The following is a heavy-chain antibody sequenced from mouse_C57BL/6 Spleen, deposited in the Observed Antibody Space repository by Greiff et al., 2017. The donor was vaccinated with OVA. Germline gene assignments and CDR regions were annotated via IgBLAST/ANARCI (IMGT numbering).Heavy chain of an antibody. J-gene: IGHJ4*01. CDR1: GYTFTSYW. D-gene: IGHD1-1*01. V-gene: IGHV1-72*01. Sequence: QVQLQQSGAELVKPGASVKLSCKASGYTFTSYWMHWVTQRPGRGLEWIGRIAPNSGGTKYNEKFKSKATLTVDKPSSTAYMQLSSLTSEDSAVYYCAAYGSSLYYYAMDYWGQGTSVTVSS. CDR3: AAYGSSLYYYAMDY. CDR2: IAPNSGGT.